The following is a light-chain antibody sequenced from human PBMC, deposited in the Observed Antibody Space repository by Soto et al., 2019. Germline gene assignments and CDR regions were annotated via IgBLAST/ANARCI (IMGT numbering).Light chain of an antibody. V-gene: IGKV3-20*01. Sequence: EIVLTQSPGTLSLSPGERATLSYRASQSISSSYLAWYQQKPGQAPRLLMYGASSRATGIPDRFSGSGSGTDFTLTISRLEPEDFAVYYCQQCAYSPYTFGQGTKLDIK. CDR3: QQCAYSPYT. CDR2: GAS. CDR1: QSISSSY. J-gene: IGKJ2*01.